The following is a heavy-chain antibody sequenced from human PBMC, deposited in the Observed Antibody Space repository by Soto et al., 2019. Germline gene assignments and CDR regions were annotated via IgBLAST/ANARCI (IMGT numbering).Heavy chain of an antibody. Sequence: GGSLRLSCAASGFTSSTYWMSWVRQAPGKGLECVANISYDGSNKYYADSVKGRFTISRDNSKNTLYLQMNSLRAEDTAVYYCAKDLGDYGSGSYYKGIYYYYGMDVWGQGTTVTVSS. D-gene: IGHD3-10*01. CDR1: GFTSSTYW. CDR3: AKDLGDYGSGSYYKGIYYYYGMDV. J-gene: IGHJ6*02. CDR2: ISYDGSNK. V-gene: IGHV3-30*18.